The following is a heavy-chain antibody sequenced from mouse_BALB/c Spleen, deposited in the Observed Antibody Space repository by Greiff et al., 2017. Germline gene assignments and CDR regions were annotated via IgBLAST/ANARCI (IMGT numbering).Heavy chain of an antibody. CDR1: GFTFSSYT. V-gene: IGHV5-12-2*01. CDR2: ISNGGGST. Sequence: EVKLVESGGGLVQPGGSLKLSCAASGFTFSSYTMSWVRQTPEKRLEWVAYISNGGGSTYYPDTVKGRFTISRDNAKNTLYLQMSSLKSEDTAMYYCERLTGTMSFDYWGQGTTLTVSS. CDR3: ERLTGTMSFDY. D-gene: IGHD4-1*01. J-gene: IGHJ2*01.